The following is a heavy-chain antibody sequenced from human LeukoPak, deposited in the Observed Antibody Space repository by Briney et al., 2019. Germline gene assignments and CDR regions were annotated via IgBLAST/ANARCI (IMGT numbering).Heavy chain of an antibody. CDR2: INPNSGGT. J-gene: IGHJ2*01. CDR1: GYTFTGYY. Sequence: GASVKVSCKASGYTFTGYYMHWVRQAPGQGLEWMGWINPNSGGTNYAQKFQGRVTMTRDTSISTAYMELSRLRSDNTAVYYCARANLDGYSCEHWYFDLWGRGTLVTVSS. V-gene: IGHV1-2*02. D-gene: IGHD5-18*01. CDR3: ARANLDGYSCEHWYFDL.